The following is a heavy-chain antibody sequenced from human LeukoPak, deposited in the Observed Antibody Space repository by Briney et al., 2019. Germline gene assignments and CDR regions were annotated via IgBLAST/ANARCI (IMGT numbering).Heavy chain of an antibody. J-gene: IGHJ3*02. V-gene: IGHV1-69*13. CDR1: GGTFSSYA. D-gene: IGHD4/OR15-4a*01. Sequence: ASVKVSCKXSGGTFSSYAISWVRQAPGQGLEGMGGIIPIFGTANYAQKFQGRVTITADESTSTAYMELSSLRSEDTAVYYCARANFRDAFDIWGQGTMVTVSS. CDR2: IIPIFGTA. CDR3: ARANFRDAFDI.